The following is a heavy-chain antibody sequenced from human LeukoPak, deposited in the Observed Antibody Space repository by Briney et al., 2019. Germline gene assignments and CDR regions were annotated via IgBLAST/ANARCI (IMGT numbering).Heavy chain of an antibody. CDR1: GGTFTSYD. Sequence: GASVKVSCKASGGTFTSYDINWVRQATGQGLEWMGWMNPNSGNTGYAQKFQGRVTITRNTSISTAYMELSSLRSEDTAVYYCARTPYSSSWQSYYYYYMDVWGKGTTVTVSS. J-gene: IGHJ6*03. D-gene: IGHD6-13*01. V-gene: IGHV1-8*03. CDR2: MNPNSGNT. CDR3: ARTPYSSSWQSYYYYYMDV.